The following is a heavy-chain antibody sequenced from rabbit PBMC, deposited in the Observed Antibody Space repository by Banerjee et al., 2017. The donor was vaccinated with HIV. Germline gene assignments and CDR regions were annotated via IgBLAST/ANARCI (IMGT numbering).Heavy chain of an antibody. Sequence: QLKETGGGLVQPGGSLTLSCKASGFDFSNYYLSWVRQAPGKGLEWIGAIYAGEDTTDYASWVNGRFAISSDNAQNTVDLQMNSLTAADTAAYFCARDLAGVIGWNFDLWGPGTLVTVS. CDR2: IYAGEDTT. D-gene: IGHD4-1*01. V-gene: IGHV1S7*01. J-gene: IGHJ4*01. CDR1: GFDFSNYY. CDR3: ARDLAGVIGWNFDL.